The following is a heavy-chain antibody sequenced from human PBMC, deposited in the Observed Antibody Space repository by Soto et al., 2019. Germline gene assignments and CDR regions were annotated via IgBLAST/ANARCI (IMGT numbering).Heavy chain of an antibody. CDR2: INPSGGST. Sequence: QVQLVQSGAEVKKPGASVKVSCKASGYTFTSYYMHWVRQAPGQGLEWMGIINPSGGSTSYAQKFQDRLNMTRDTSTSTGYMELSSLRCADPAVYSCARASRGCSSTSCYARSYYYYYMDVWGKGTTVTVSS. CDR1: GYTFTSYY. D-gene: IGHD2-2*01. V-gene: IGHV1-46*03. CDR3: ARASRGCSSTSCYARSYYYYYMDV. J-gene: IGHJ6*03.